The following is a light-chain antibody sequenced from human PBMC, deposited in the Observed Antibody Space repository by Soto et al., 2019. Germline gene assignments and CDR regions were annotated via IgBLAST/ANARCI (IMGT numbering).Light chain of an antibody. Sequence: QAVVTQPPSVSGAPGQRVTISCTGSSSNFGAGYDVHWYQQLPGTAPNLLIYANTNRPSGVPDRFSGSKSGTSASLAITGLQAEDEADYYCQSYDSSLSGYVFGTGTKLTVL. CDR1: SSNFGAGYD. CDR2: ANT. V-gene: IGLV1-40*01. J-gene: IGLJ1*01. CDR3: QSYDSSLSGYV.